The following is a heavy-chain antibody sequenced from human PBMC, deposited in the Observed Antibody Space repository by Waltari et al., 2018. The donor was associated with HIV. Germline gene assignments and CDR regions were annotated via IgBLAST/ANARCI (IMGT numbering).Heavy chain of an antibody. CDR1: GFTFSDYS. D-gene: IGHD2-15*01. V-gene: IGHV3-23*01. CDR3: AKKGHLSGGNWKRDYFDY. Sequence: EVQLLESGGGLVQPGGSLRLSCAASGFTFSDYSMCCVRQAPGKGLEWVSAISPTGDSTSDADSVKGRFTISRDNSKNTVYLQMNSLRAEDTAIYYCAKKGHLSGGNWKRDYFDYWGQGTLVTVSS. CDR2: ISPTGDST. J-gene: IGHJ4*02.